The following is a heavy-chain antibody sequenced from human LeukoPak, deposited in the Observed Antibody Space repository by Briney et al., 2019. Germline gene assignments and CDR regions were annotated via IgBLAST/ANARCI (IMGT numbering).Heavy chain of an antibody. CDR2: INAGNGNT. CDR1: GYTFSNYA. J-gene: IGHJ4*02. Sequence: ASVKVSCKASGYTFSNYAMHWVRQAPGQRLEWMGWINAGNGNTRYSQEFKGRVTITRNTSASTGYMELSSLRSEDMAVYFCARSLGMGATLDYWGRGTLVTVSS. D-gene: IGHD1-26*01. V-gene: IGHV1-3*03. CDR3: ARSLGMGATLDY.